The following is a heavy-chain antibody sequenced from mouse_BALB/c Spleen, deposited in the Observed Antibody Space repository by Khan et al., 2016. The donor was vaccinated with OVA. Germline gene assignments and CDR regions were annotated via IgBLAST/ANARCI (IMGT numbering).Heavy chain of an antibody. CDR3: ATSYFYGYYFDY. V-gene: IGHV5-17*02. D-gene: IGHD1-1*01. Sequence: EVELVESGGGLVQSGGSRKLSCAASGFTFTSYGMHWIRQAPEKGLEWVAYISSDSNTIYYADTVKGRFTISRDNPKNTLFLQMTRQRSGDTAMYFCATSYFYGYYFDYWGQGTTLTVAS. J-gene: IGHJ2*01. CDR2: ISSDSNTI. CDR1: GFTFTSYG.